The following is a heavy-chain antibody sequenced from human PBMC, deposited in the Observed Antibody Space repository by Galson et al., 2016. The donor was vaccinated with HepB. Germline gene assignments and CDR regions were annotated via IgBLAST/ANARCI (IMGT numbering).Heavy chain of an antibody. CDR3: SRRTLHAGNWTFDD. Sequence: PALVKPTQTLTLTCTFSGFSLSTSGVGVGWIRQPPGEALEWLALIYWNDDKRYSPSLKSSFSITKDTSKNQVVLTMTTMDPVDTATYYCSRRTLHAGNWTFDDWGQGTLVTVSS. CDR1: GFSLSTSGVG. CDR2: IYWNDDK. D-gene: IGHD1-1*01. J-gene: IGHJ4*02. V-gene: IGHV2-5*01.